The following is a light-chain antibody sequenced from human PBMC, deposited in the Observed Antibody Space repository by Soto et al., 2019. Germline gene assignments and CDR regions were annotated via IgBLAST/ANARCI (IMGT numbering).Light chain of an antibody. CDR3: QQYGSSPLT. CDR2: DAS. V-gene: IGKV3-20*01. Sequence: EIVLAQSPGTLSLSPGERATLSYRASQSVSSNYLAWYQQKPGQAPRLLIYDASSRATGIPDRFSGSGSGTDFTLTISRLEPEDFAVYYCQQYGSSPLTFGGGTKVEIK. CDR1: QSVSSNY. J-gene: IGKJ4*01.